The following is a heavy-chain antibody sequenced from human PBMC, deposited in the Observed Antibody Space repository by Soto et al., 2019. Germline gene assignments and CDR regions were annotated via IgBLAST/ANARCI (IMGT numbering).Heavy chain of an antibody. CDR1: GFTFSTYD. J-gene: IGHJ6*02. CDR2: IGTAGDT. V-gene: IGHV3-13*01. CDR3: ARDAGYDGLDV. Sequence: EVQLVESGGGLVQPGGSLRLSCAASGFTFSTYDMHWVRQRPGKGLECVSLIGTAGDTYFPASVKGRFTVSRENAKNSFYLQMNNPKAGDTAVYYCARDAGYDGLDVWGRGTTVIVSS.